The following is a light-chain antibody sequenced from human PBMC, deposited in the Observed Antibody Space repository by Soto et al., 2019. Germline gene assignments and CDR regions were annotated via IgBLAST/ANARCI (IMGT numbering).Light chain of an antibody. J-gene: IGLJ1*01. CDR1: SSDVGAYNY. CDR3: CSYAGSYDYV. Sequence: QSVLTQPRSVSGSPGQSVTISCTGSSSDVGAYNYVSWYQHNTGKAPKLLIYDVNKRPSGVPDRFSGYKFGNTASLTISGLQADDEATFYCCSYAGSYDYVFGTGTKVTVL. CDR2: DVN. V-gene: IGLV2-11*01.